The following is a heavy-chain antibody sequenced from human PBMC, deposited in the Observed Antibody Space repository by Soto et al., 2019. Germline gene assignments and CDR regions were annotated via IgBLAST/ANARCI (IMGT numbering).Heavy chain of an antibody. CDR3: ARAAYDFWSGAYYFDY. Sequence: GGSLRLSCAASGFTFSSYIMNWVRQAPGKGLEWVSYISSSSSAIYYADSVKGRFTISRDNAKNSLYLQVNSLRDEDTAVYYCARAAYDFWSGAYYFDYWGQGTLVTVSS. J-gene: IGHJ4*02. CDR1: GFTFSSYI. D-gene: IGHD3-3*01. V-gene: IGHV3-48*02. CDR2: ISSSSSAI.